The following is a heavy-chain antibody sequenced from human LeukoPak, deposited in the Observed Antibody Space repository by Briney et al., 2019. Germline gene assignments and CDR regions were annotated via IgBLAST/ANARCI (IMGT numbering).Heavy chain of an antibody. CDR3: ATDLGSHLTGYKHYYYYGMDV. D-gene: IGHD3-9*01. Sequence: ASVKVSCKVSGYTLTELSMHWVRQAPGKGLEWMGGFDPEDGETIYAQKFQGRVTMTEDTSTDTAYMELSSPRSEDTAVYYCATDLGSHLTGYKHYYYYGMDVWGKGTTVTVSS. CDR1: GYTLTELS. J-gene: IGHJ6*04. CDR2: FDPEDGET. V-gene: IGHV1-24*01.